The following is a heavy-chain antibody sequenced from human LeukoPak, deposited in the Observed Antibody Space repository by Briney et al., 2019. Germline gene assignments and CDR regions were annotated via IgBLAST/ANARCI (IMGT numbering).Heavy chain of an antibody. Sequence: ASVKVSCKPSGYTFTSYYMHWVRQAPGQGLEWMGIINPSGGSTSYAQKFQGRVTMTRDMSTSTVYMELSSLRSEDTAVYYCARATQTYYYDSSGYNHWGQGTLVTVSS. J-gene: IGHJ4*02. CDR1: GYTFTSYY. D-gene: IGHD3-22*01. V-gene: IGHV1-46*01. CDR3: ARATQTYYYDSSGYNH. CDR2: INPSGGST.